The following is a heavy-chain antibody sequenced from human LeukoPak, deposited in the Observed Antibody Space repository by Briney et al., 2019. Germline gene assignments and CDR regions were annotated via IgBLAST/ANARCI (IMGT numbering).Heavy chain of an antibody. J-gene: IGHJ4*02. V-gene: IGHV4-39*01. CDR3: ARHVNSNGSPSDY. D-gene: IGHD1-26*01. CDR1: GGSISSTRYY. CDR2: IYYIGST. Sequence: SETLSLTCTVSGGSISSTRYYWGWIRQPPGKGLERIGSIYYIGSTYYNPSLKSRVTISVDTSKNQFSLKLRSVTAADTAVYYCARHVNSNGSPSDYWGQGTLVTVSS.